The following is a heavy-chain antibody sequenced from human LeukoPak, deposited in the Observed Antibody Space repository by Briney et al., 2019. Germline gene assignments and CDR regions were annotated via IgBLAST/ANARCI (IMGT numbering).Heavy chain of an antibody. D-gene: IGHD2-15*01. Sequence: GGSLRLSCAASGFTFSSYAMSWVRQAPGKGLEWVSAISGSGGSPYYADSVKGRFTISRDNSKNTLYLQMNSLRAEDTAVYYCAKYDCSGGSCYGVTNFDYWGQGTLVTVSS. CDR2: ISGSGGSP. CDR1: GFTFSSYA. J-gene: IGHJ4*02. CDR3: AKYDCSGGSCYGVTNFDY. V-gene: IGHV3-23*01.